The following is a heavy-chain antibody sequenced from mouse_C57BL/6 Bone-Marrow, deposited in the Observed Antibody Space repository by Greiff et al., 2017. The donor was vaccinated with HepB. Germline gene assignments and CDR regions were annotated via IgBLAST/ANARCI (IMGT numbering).Heavy chain of an antibody. CDR3: ARRYYYGSRYWYFDV. CDR2: INPDSSTI. Sequence: TASGIDFSRYWMSWVRRAPGKGLEWIGEINPDSSTINYAPSLKDKFIISRDNAKNTLYLQMSKVRSEDTALYYCARRYYYGSRYWYFDVWGTGTTVTVSS. CDR1: GIDFSRYW. D-gene: IGHD1-1*01. V-gene: IGHV4-1*01. J-gene: IGHJ1*03.